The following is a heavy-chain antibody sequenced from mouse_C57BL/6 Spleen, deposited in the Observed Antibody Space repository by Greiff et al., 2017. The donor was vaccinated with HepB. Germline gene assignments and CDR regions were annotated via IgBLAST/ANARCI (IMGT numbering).Heavy chain of an antibody. CDR3: ARRLRDAMDY. D-gene: IGHD1-1*01. J-gene: IGHJ4*01. CDR1: GYTFTSYT. V-gene: IGHV1-4*01. CDR2: INPSSGYT. Sequence: VQLQQSGAELARPGASVKMSCKASGYTFTSYTMHWVKQRPGQGLEWIGYINPSSGYTKYNQKFKDKATLTADKSSSTAYMQQSSLTSEDSAVYYCARRLRDAMDYWGQGTSVTVSS.